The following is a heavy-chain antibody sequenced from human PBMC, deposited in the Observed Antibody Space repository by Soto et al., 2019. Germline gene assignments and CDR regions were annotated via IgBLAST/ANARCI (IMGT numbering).Heavy chain of an antibody. V-gene: IGHV4-38-2*01. D-gene: IGHD4-17*01. CDR3: ARQFNGDSGFDY. CDR2: IYHSGST. J-gene: IGHJ4*02. CDR1: GYSISSGYY. Sequence: SETLSLTCAVSGYSISSGYYWGWIRQPPGKGLEWIGSIYHSGSTYYNPSLKSRVTISVDTSKNQFSLKLSSVTAADTAVYYCARQFNGDSGFDYWGQGTLVTVSS.